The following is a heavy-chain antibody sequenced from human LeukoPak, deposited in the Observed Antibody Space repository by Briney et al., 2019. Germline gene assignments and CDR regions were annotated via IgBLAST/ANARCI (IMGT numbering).Heavy chain of an antibody. CDR1: GFTFSSYA. D-gene: IGHD1-26*01. J-gene: IGHJ3*02. CDR3: ARVRYSGVGGRFDAFDI. Sequence: GGSLRLSCAASGFTFSSYAMSWVRQAPGKGLEWVGFIRSKPYGGTTESAASVKGRFSISRDDSESIAYLQMNSLKTEDTAVYYCARVRYSGVGGRFDAFDIWGQGTMVTISS. V-gene: IGHV3-49*04. CDR2: IRSKPYGGTT.